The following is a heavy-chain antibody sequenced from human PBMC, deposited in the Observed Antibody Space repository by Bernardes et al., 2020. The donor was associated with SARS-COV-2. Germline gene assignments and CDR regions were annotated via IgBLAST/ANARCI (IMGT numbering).Heavy chain of an antibody. V-gene: IGHV4-39*01. CDR3: ARDGSGSYYEGYGMDV. Sequence: LSLTCTVSGGSISSSSYYWGWIRQPPGKGLEWIGSIYYSGSTYYNPSLKSRVTISVDTSKNQFSLKLSSVTAADTAVYYCARDGSGSYYEGYGMDVWGQGTTVTVSS. CDR1: GGSISSSSYY. J-gene: IGHJ6*02. D-gene: IGHD3-10*01. CDR2: IYYSGST.